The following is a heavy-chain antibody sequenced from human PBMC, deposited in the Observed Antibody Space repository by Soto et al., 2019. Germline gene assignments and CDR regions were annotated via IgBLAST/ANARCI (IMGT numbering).Heavy chain of an antibody. J-gene: IGHJ6*02. CDR1: DGSISSYY. CDR2: IYTSGST. V-gene: IGHV4-4*07. CDR3: DRAIKIDAKLYGMDL. D-gene: IGHD3-22*01. Sequence: TSETLSLTCTVSDGSISSYYWSWIRQPAGKGLEWIGRIYTSGSTNYNPSLKSRVTMSVDTSKNQFSLKLSSVTAADTAVYYCDRAIKIDAKLYGMDLCGQGTTVTLS.